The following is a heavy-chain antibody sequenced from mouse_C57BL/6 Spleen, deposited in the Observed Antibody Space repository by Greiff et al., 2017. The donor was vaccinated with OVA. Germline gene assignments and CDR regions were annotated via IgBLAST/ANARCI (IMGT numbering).Heavy chain of an antibody. J-gene: IGHJ3*01. CDR1: GFNIKNTY. CDR3: ARDSSGPPFAY. D-gene: IGHD3-2*02. V-gene: IGHV14-3*01. CDR2: IDPATGNT. Sequence: VQLKQSVAELVRPGASVKLSCTASGFNIKNTYMHWVKQRPEQGLEWIGRIDPATGNTKYAPKFQGQATITADTTSNTADLQLSSLTTENTAIYYCARDSSGPPFAYWGQGTLVTVSA.